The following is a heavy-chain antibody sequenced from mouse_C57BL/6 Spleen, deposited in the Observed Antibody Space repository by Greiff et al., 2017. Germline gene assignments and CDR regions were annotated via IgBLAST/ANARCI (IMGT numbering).Heavy chain of an antibody. J-gene: IGHJ1*03. V-gene: IGHV1-55*01. CDR2: IYPGSGST. D-gene: IGHD1-1*01. CDR3: ARGVTTVVAYWYFDV. CDR1: GYTFTSYW. Sequence: QVQLKQPGAELVKPGASVKMSCKASGYTFTSYWITWVKQRPGQGLEWIGDIYPGSGSTNYNEKFKSKATLTVDTSSSTAYMQLSSLTSEDSAVYYCARGVTTVVAYWYFDVWGTGTTVTVSS.